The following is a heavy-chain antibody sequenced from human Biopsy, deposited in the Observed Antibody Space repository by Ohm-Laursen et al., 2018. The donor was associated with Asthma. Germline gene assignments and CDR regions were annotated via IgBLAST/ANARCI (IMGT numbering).Heavy chain of an antibody. CDR2: ISKDASTQ. D-gene: IGHD1-1*01. CDR3: VRDGTDDAFDI. CDR1: GFSFSNFA. Sequence: SLRLSCAATGFSFSNFAIHWVRQAPGKGLEWVGVISKDASTQDYADSVKGRFTMARENSKNTLDLQMNSLREEDTAVYYCVRDGTDDAFDIWGQGTVVSVSS. V-gene: IGHV3-30*01. J-gene: IGHJ3*02.